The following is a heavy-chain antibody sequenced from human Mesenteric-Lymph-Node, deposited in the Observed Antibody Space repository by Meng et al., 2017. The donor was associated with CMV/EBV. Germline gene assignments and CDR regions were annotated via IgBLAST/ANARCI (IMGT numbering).Heavy chain of an antibody. D-gene: IGHD2-2*01. V-gene: IGHV3-7*01. CDR2: IKEGGSDK. Sequence: GESLKISCTASGFTFSDYWMTWVRQAPGKGLEWVANIKEGGSDKYYMDSMKGRFTISRDNARNSLYLQMNSLRDEDTAVYYCATVGGFCTSTSCYYFDHWGQGSLVTVSS. J-gene: IGHJ4*02. CDR1: GFTFSDYW. CDR3: ATVGGFCTSTSCYYFDH.